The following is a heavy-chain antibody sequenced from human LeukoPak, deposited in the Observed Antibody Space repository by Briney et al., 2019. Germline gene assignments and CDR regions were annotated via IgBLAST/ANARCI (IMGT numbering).Heavy chain of an antibody. CDR1: GYTFTSYD. CDR3: ARGPPNWGYDY. V-gene: IGHV1-8*01. Sequence: ASVNVSCKASGYTFTSYDFNWVRQATGQRPEWMRWMSPNSGDTGYAQKFQDRVTMTRNTSISTACMELSSLRSDDTAVYYCARGPPNWGYDYWGPGTLVTVSS. D-gene: IGHD7-27*01. CDR2: MSPNSGDT. J-gene: IGHJ4*02.